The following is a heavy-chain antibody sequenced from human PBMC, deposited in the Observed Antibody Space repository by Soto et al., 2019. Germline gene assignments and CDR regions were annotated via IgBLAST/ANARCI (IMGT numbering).Heavy chain of an antibody. Sequence: PSETLSLTCTVPGGSISGYYWSWIRQPAGKGLEWIGRIYSSGSTLYNPSLKSRVTMSVDTSKNQFSLELRSVTAADTAVYYCARFYENSGFYPEDIWGQGTMVTVSS. J-gene: IGHJ3*02. CDR2: IYSSGST. V-gene: IGHV4-4*07. D-gene: IGHD3-22*01. CDR3: ARFYENSGFYPEDI. CDR1: GGSISGYY.